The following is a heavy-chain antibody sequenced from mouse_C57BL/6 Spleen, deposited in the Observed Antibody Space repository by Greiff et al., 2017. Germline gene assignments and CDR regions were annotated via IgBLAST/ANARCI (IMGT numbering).Heavy chain of an antibody. CDR2: ISDGGSYT. CDR1: GFTFSSYA. D-gene: IGHD1-1*01. J-gene: IGHJ4*01. Sequence: DVHLVESGGGLVKPGGSLKLSCAASGFTFSSYAMSWVRQTPEKRLEWVATISDGGSYTYYPDNVKGRFTISRDNAKNNLYLQMSHLKSEDTAMYYCARGGIYYYGSSYVDYYAMDYWGQGTSVTVSS. CDR3: ARGGIYYYGSSYVDYYAMDY. V-gene: IGHV5-4*01.